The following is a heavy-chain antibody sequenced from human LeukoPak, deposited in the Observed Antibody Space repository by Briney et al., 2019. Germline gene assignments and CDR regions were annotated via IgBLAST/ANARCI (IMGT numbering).Heavy chain of an antibody. Sequence: GGSLRLSCAASGFTFSSYAMHWVRQAPGKGLEYVSAISSNGGSTYYANSVKGRFTISRDNSKNTLYLQMGSLRAEDMAVYYCARGRGYYYGSGRTFDYWGQGTLVTVSS. D-gene: IGHD3-10*01. CDR3: ARGRGYYYGSGRTFDY. CDR1: GFTFSSYA. J-gene: IGHJ4*02. V-gene: IGHV3-64*01. CDR2: ISSNGGST.